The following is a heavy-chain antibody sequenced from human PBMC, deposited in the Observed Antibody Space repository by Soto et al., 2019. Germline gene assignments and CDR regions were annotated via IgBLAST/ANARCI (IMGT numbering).Heavy chain of an antibody. CDR3: ARAHLVGDLRYCSSTSCLFYY. CDR2: IIPILGIA. J-gene: IGHJ4*02. CDR1: GGTFSSYS. Sequence: GASVKVSCKASGGTFSSYSISWVRQAPGQGLEWMGRIIPILGIANYAQKFQGRVTITADKSTSTAYMELSSLRSEDTAVYYCARAHLVGDLRYCSSTSCLFYYWGQGTLVTVSS. V-gene: IGHV1-69*02. D-gene: IGHD2-2*01.